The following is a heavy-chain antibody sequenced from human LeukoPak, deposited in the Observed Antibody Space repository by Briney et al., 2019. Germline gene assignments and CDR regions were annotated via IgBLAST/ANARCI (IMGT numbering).Heavy chain of an antibody. V-gene: IGHV3-64D*09. CDR3: VRGYSFGPYGMHV. CDR1: GFPFSSYA. J-gene: IGHJ6*02. D-gene: IGHD2-15*01. Sequence: GGSLRLSCSASGFPFSSYAMHWVRQAPGKGLECVSAISDSGGSTYYADSLKGRFTISRDNSKNTLYLQMSRLRAEDAAVYFCVRGYSFGPYGMHVWGQGTTVTVSS. CDR2: ISDSGGST.